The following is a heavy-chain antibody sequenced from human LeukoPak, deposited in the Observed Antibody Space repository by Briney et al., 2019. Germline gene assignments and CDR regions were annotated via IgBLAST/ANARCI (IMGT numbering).Heavy chain of an antibody. D-gene: IGHD3-22*01. CDR1: GASISSYY. CDR3: ARDRHYDSSGRAYYMDV. J-gene: IGHJ6*03. CDR2: IYTSGST. V-gene: IGHV4-4*07. Sequence: SETLSLTCTVSGASISSYYWSWIRQPAGEGLEWIGRIYTSGSTNYNPSLKSRVTMSVDTSKNQFSLKLSSVTAADTAVYYCARDRHYDSSGRAYYMDVWGKGTTVSISS.